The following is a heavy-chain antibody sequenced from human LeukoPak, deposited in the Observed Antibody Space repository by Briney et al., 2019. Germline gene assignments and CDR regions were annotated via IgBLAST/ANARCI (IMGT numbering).Heavy chain of an antibody. V-gene: IGHV4-59*01. CDR3: RRGGSGSDSDY. D-gene: IGHD5-12*01. Sequence: SETLSLTCTVSGGSIGPNYCSWIRQPPGKGLEFIGYIHYSGSTNFNPSLKSRVTVSADMSKNQFSLKLTSVTAADTAVYYCRRGGSGSDSDYWGQGTLVTVSS. CDR1: GGSIGPNY. CDR2: IHYSGST. J-gene: IGHJ4*02.